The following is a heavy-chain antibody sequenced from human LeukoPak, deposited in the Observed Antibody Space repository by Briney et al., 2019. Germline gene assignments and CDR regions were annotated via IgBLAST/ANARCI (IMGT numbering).Heavy chain of an antibody. V-gene: IGHV4-59*08. Sequence: SETLSLTCTVSGGSISSYYWSWIRQPPGKGLEWIGYIYYSVSTNYNPSLKSRVTISVDTSKNQFSLKLSSVTAADTAVYYCARLDGGPTGWYFAFDIWGQGTMVTVSS. CDR2: IYYSVST. J-gene: IGHJ3*02. CDR1: GGSISSYY. CDR3: ARLDGGPTGWYFAFDI. D-gene: IGHD6-19*01.